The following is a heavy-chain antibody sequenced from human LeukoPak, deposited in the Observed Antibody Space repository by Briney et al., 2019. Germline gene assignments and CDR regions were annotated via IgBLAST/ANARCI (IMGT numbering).Heavy chain of an antibody. CDR1: GFTFSSYS. CDR2: ISSRSGYM. CDR3: ARDPQLVLPFDY. D-gene: IGHD6-13*01. Sequence: PGGSLRLSCAGSGFTFSSYSMTWVRQAPGKGLEWVSSISSRSGYMYYADSVKGRFTISRDNAKNSLYLQMDSLSAEDTAVYYCARDPQLVLPFDYWGQGTLVTVSS. V-gene: IGHV3-21*01. J-gene: IGHJ4*02.